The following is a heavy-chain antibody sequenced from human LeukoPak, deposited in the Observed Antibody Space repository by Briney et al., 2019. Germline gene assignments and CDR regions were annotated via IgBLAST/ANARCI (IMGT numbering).Heavy chain of an antibody. J-gene: IGHJ4*02. D-gene: IGHD1-26*01. CDR2: IQYDGSNK. CDR3: ARGAGSYYPSEY. V-gene: IGHV3-30*02. Sequence: GGSLRLSCAASGFTFSDYDMHWVRQAPGKGLEWVAFIQYDGSNKYYADSVKGRFTISRDNAKNSLYLQMNSLRAEDTAVYYCARGAGSYYPSEYWGQGTLVTVSS. CDR1: GFTFSDYD.